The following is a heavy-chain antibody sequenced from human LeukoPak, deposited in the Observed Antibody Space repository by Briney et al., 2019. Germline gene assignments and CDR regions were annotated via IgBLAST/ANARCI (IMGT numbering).Heavy chain of an antibody. CDR2: ISGSAHKI. Sequence: GGSLRLSCVASGITFSNYAVSWVRQAPEKGLDWVSVISGSAHKIRYADSVKGRFTISRDNSEDIVYLQMNNLRVEDTAVYYCAGRPTGYSSGYIHWGQGTLVTVSS. CDR1: GITFSNYA. J-gene: IGHJ4*02. D-gene: IGHD5-18*01. V-gene: IGHV3-23*01. CDR3: AGRPTGYSSGYIH.